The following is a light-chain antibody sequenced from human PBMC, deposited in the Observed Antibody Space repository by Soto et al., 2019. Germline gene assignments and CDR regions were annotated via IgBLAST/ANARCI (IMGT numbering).Light chain of an antibody. J-gene: IGKJ3*01. Sequence: EIVLTQSPATLSLSPGERATLSCRASQSVSSYLAWYQQKPGQAPRLLIYDTSKRATGIRARFSGSGSGTDFTLTISSLEREDFAVYYCQQRTNWPRSFTFGPGNKVDIK. V-gene: IGKV3-11*01. CDR2: DTS. CDR1: QSVSSY. CDR3: QQRTNWPRSFT.